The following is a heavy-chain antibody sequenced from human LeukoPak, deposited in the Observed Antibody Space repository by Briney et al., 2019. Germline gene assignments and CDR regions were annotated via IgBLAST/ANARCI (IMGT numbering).Heavy chain of an antibody. D-gene: IGHD3-22*01. V-gene: IGHV6-1*01. Sequence: SQTLSLTCALSGDIVSSKNTAWNWIRQSPSRGLEWLVSTYYRSKLYYDYAVSVKNRITISPDTSKNQFSLHLNSVTPEDTALYYCASGSYYLGFNSWGQGTLVTVSS. CDR1: GDIVSSKNTA. CDR2: TYYRSKLYY. CDR3: ASGSYYLGFNS. J-gene: IGHJ4*02.